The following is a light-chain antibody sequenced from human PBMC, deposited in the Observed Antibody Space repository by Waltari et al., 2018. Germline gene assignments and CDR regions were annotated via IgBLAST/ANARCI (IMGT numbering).Light chain of an antibody. CDR3: QTWGTGTVV. V-gene: IGLV4-69*01. CDR1: SGHSSYA. J-gene: IGLJ2*01. Sequence: QLVLTQSPSASASLGASVKLTCTLSSGHSSYAIAWHQQQPEKGPRHPMKLNSDGSHSKGDGIPDRFSGSSSGAERYLTISSLQSEDEADYYCQTWGTGTVVFGGGTKLTVL. CDR2: LNSDGSH.